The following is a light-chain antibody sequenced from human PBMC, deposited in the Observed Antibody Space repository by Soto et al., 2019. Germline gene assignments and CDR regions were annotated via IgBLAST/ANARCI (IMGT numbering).Light chain of an antibody. CDR1: QSISSY. Sequence: DIQMTQSPSSLSASVGDRVTITCQASQSISSYLNWYQQKPGKAPKLLIYAASSLQSGVPSRFSGSGSGTDFTLNISSLQPEDFATYYCQQSYSTPPTFGGGTKVEIK. CDR3: QQSYSTPPT. CDR2: AAS. J-gene: IGKJ4*01. V-gene: IGKV1-39*01.